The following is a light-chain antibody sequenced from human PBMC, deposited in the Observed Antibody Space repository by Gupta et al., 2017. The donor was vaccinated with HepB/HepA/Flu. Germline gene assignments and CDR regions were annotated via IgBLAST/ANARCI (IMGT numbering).Light chain of an antibody. CDR3: ASYTSTKTL. CDR1: TSDFGGDRL. J-gene: IGLJ2*01. Sequence: SALTQPASVSGSPGQSITISCSGATSDFGGDRLVSWFQQHPGKVHILIIYEGTKRPSGVSSSFSGSKSANAASLTISGLKAEDEDDYYCASYTSTKTLFGGGTKVTVL. V-gene: IGLV2-14*02. CDR2: EGT.